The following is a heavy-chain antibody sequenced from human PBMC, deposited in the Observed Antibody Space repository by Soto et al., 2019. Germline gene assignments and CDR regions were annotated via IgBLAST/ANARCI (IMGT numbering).Heavy chain of an antibody. J-gene: IGHJ6*02. V-gene: IGHV4-34*01. Sequence: QVQLQQWGAGLLKPSETLSLTCAVYGGSFRGYYWSWIRQPPGKGLEWIGEINHSGSTNYNPSLKSRVTISVDTSKNQFSLKLSSVTAADTAVYYCARELRYYYGMDVWGQGTTVTVSS. CDR2: INHSGST. CDR3: ARELRYYYGMDV. CDR1: GGSFRGYY.